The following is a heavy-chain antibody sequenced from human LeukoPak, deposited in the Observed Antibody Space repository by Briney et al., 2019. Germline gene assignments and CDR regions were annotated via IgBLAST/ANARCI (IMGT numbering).Heavy chain of an antibody. CDR3: ARAELWFGELLLSIDY. Sequence: GGSLRLSCAASGFTFSSYAMHWVRQAPGKGLEWVAVISYDGSNKYYAGSVKGRSTISRDNSKNTLYLQMNSLRAEDTAVYYCARAELWFGELLLSIDYWGQGTLVTVSS. CDR1: GFTFSSYA. D-gene: IGHD3-10*01. J-gene: IGHJ4*02. V-gene: IGHV3-30*04. CDR2: ISYDGSNK.